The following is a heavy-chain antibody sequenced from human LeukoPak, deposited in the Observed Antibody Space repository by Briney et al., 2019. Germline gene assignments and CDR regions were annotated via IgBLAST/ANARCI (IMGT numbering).Heavy chain of an antibody. J-gene: IGHJ3*02. Sequence: SVKVSCKASGGTFSSYAISWVRQAPGQGLEWMGGIIPIFGTANYAQKFQGRVTITTDESTSTAYMELSSLRSEDTAVYYCARATLSFGELWAFDIWGQGTMVTVSS. CDR3: ARATLSFGELWAFDI. V-gene: IGHV1-69*05. CDR2: IIPIFGTA. CDR1: GGTFSSYA. D-gene: IGHD3-16*01.